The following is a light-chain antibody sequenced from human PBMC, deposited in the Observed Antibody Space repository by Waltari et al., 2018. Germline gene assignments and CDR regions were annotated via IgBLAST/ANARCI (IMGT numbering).Light chain of an antibody. CDR2: SND. V-gene: IGLV1-44*01. Sequence: QSVLTQPPSASGTPGQRITISCSGSSSNIERNPVHWYRQFPGTAPHLLIYSNDLRPAGVPDRFSGSKSGASGSLAISGLESDDEADYYCAAWDDSLKGWLFGGGTTVTVL. CDR3: AAWDDSLKGWL. J-gene: IGLJ3*02. CDR1: SSNIERNP.